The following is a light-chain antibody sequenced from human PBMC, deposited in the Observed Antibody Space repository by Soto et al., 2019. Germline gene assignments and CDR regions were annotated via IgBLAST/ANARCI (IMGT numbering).Light chain of an antibody. CDR3: QQRRSWQVT. Sequence: EFVLTQSPGTLSLAPGERAPLSCRASQSVSRNSLAWYQQRPGQAPRLLIFGASSRATGIPDRVSGSGSGTNFTLTISSLEPEDFAVYYCQQRRSWQVTFGQGTRLEIK. CDR1: QSVSRNS. J-gene: IGKJ5*01. CDR2: GAS. V-gene: IGKV3D-20*02.